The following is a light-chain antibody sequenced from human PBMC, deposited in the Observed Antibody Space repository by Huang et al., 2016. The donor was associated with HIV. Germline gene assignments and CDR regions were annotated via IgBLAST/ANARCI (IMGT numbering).Light chain of an antibody. J-gene: IGKJ1*01. V-gene: IGKV1-NL1*01. CDR2: STS. CDR3: QQYYGTPT. CDR1: QAISNS. Sequence: DIQMTQSPSSLSPSIGDRVTITCRASQAISNSLAWYQQKPGNAPKLLLHSTSSLENGAPARFSGSGDGADYTLTISSLQAEDFATYYCQQYYGTPTFGQGTRVEIK.